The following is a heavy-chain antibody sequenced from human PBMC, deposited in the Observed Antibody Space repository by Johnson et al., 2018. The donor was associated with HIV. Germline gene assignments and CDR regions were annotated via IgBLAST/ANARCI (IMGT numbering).Heavy chain of an antibody. CDR1: GFTFRSHA. CDR3: AKEPEYI. J-gene: IGHJ3*02. CDR2: IRGSGGNT. V-gene: IGHV3-23*04. Sequence: VQLVEPGGGLVQPGGSLRLSCAASGFTFRSHAMSWVRQAPGKGLAWVSTIRGSGGNTYYADSVKGRFTIYRDNSKNTLYLQMNSLRAEATAVYYCAKEPEYIWGQGTMVTVS.